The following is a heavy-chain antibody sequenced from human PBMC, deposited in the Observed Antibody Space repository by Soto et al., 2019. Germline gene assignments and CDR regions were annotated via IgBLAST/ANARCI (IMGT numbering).Heavy chain of an antibody. D-gene: IGHD6-19*01. Sequence: GGSLRLSCAASGFTFSSYGMHWVRQAPGKGLDWVAVIWYDGSNKYYSDSVKGRFTISRYNSNNTLYLQMNSLRAEDTAVYYCARVPAVAGNYYYYGMDVWGQGTTVTVSS. CDR2: IWYDGSNK. CDR3: ARVPAVAGNYYYYGMDV. J-gene: IGHJ6*02. V-gene: IGHV3-33*01. CDR1: GFTFSSYG.